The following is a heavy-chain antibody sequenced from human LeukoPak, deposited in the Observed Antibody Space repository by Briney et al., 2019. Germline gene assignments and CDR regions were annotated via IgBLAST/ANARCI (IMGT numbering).Heavy chain of an antibody. CDR2: ISSSSSTI. Sequence: GGSLRLSCAASGFTFSSYSMNWVRQAPGKGLEWVSYISSSSSTIYYADSVKGRFTISRDSAKNSLYLQMNSLRAEDTAVYYCARPDLVGATRDDYWGQGTLVTVSS. D-gene: IGHD1-26*01. J-gene: IGHJ4*02. CDR3: ARPDLVGATRDDY. V-gene: IGHV3-48*01. CDR1: GFTFSSYS.